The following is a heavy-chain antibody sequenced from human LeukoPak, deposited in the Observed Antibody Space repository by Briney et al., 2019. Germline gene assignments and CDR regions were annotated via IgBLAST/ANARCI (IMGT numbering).Heavy chain of an antibody. D-gene: IGHD1-1*01. V-gene: IGHV3-23*01. CDR2: MIGSGSST. CDR1: GFTFSNHA. CDR3: ARGTGTTYYYYYMDV. Sequence: GGSLRLSCAASGFTFSNHAMSWVRQAPGKGLEWVSAMIGSGSSTSYAGSVKGRFTISRDNAKNTLYLQMNSLRAEDTAVYYCARGTGTTYYYYYMDVWGKGTTVTISS. J-gene: IGHJ6*03.